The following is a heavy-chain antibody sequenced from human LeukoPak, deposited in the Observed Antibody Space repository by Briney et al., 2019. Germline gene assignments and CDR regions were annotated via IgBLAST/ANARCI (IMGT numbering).Heavy chain of an antibody. CDR2: IWYDGSNK. V-gene: IGHV3-30*02. CDR3: AKVSRPMYNWNYADY. D-gene: IGHD1-7*01. J-gene: IGHJ4*02. CDR1: GFTFSSYG. Sequence: GGSLRLSCAASGFTFSSYGMHWVRQAPGKGLEWVAVIWYDGSNKYYADSVKGRFTISRDNSKNTLYLQMNSLRAEDTAVYYCAKVSRPMYNWNYADYWGQGTLVTVSS.